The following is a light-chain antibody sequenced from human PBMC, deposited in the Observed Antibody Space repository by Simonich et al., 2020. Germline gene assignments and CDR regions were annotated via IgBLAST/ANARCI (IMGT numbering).Light chain of an antibody. CDR1: QGISNS. J-gene: IGKJ4*01. Sequence: DIQMTQSPSSLSASVGDRVTITCRASQGISNSLAWYQQKPGKAPKLLLYAASRLESGVPSRFSGSGSWTDYTLTISSLQPEDFATYYCQQYYSTPPLTFGGGTKVEIK. V-gene: IGKV1-NL1*01. CDR3: QQYYSTPPLT. CDR2: AAS.